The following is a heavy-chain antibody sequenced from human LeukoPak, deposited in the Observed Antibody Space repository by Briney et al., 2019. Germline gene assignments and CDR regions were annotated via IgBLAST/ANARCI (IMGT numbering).Heavy chain of an antibody. V-gene: IGHV3-30-3*01. Sequence: GGSLRLSCAASGFTFSSYAMHWVRQAPGKGLEWVAVISYDGSNKYYADSVKGRFTISRDNSKNTLYLQMNSLRAEDTAVYYCARSVRGLAVASHFDYWGQGTLVTVSS. CDR1: GFTFSSYA. D-gene: IGHD6-19*01. CDR3: ARSVRGLAVASHFDY. J-gene: IGHJ4*02. CDR2: ISYDGSNK.